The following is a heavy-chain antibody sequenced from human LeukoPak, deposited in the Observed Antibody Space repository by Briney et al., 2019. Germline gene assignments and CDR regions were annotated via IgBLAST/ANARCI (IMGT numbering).Heavy chain of an antibody. D-gene: IGHD4-17*01. Sequence: GGSLRLSCAASGFTFSSYGMHWVRQAPGKGLEWVAVISYDGSNKYYADSVKGRFTISRDNSKNTLYLQMNSLRAEDTAVYYCAKSSSSGDYGTNDASDIWGQGTMVTVSS. CDR1: GFTFSSYG. CDR2: ISYDGSNK. V-gene: IGHV3-30*18. J-gene: IGHJ3*02. CDR3: AKSSSSGDYGTNDASDI.